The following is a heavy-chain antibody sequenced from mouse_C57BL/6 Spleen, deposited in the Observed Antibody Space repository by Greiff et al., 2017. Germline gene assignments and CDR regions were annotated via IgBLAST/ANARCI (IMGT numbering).Heavy chain of an antibody. D-gene: IGHD2-3*01. J-gene: IGHJ1*03. Sequence: QVQLQQPGAELVKPGASVKLSCKASGYTFPSYWMHWVKQRPGKGLEWIGMIHPNSGSTNYNEKFKSQATLTVDKSSSTSYMQLSSLTSEDSAVYYCARDDGGWYFDVWGTGTTVTVSS. CDR3: ARDDGGWYFDV. V-gene: IGHV1-64*01. CDR1: GYTFPSYW. CDR2: IHPNSGST.